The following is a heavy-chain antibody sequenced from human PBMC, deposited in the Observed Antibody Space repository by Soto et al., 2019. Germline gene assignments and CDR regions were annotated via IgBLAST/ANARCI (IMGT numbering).Heavy chain of an antibody. V-gene: IGHV4-39*01. J-gene: IGHJ4*01. CDR1: GGSISSSSYY. CDR2: IYYSGST. CDR3: ARHFSGSGSSDY. Sequence: QLLASGPGLVKPSETLSLTCTVSGGSISSSSYYWGWIRQPPGKGLEWIGSIYYSGSTYYNPSLKSRVTISVDTSKNQFSLKLSSVTAADTAVYYCARHFSGSGSSDYWGHGTLVTVSS. D-gene: IGHD3-10*01.